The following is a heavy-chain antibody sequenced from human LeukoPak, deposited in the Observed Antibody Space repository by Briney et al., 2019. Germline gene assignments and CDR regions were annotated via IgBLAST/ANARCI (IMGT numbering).Heavy chain of an antibody. V-gene: IGHV3-74*01. CDR3: ARGMATVTGPFDS. CDR2: INIGVSYT. J-gene: IGHJ4*02. D-gene: IGHD4-17*01. Sequence: GGSLRLPCAASGFTFSSYWMHWVRQAPGKGLMWVSRINIGVSYTLYADSVKGRFTISRDNAKNTLYLQMNSLRAEDTAVYYCARGMATVTGPFDSWGQGTLVTVSS. CDR1: GFTFSSYW.